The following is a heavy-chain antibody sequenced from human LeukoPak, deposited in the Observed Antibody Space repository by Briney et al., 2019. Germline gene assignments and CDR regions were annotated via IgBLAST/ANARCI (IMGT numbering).Heavy chain of an antibody. V-gene: IGHV3-23*01. J-gene: IGHJ6*02. D-gene: IGHD2-15*01. CDR2: VSGSGGTT. CDR1: GFTFSSSA. Sequence: GGSLRLSCAASGFTFSSSAMNWVRQAPGKGLEWVSTVSGSGGTTHYAESVKGRFTISRDNSKSTLYLQMNSLRAEDTALYYCATSAGWYNYFVMAVWGQGTTVTVSS. CDR3: ATSAGWYNYFVMAV.